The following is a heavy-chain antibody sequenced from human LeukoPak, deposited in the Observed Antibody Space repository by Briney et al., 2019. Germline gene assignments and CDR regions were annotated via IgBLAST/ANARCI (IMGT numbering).Heavy chain of an antibody. D-gene: IGHD2-2*01. Sequence: ASVKVSCKASGYTFTSYYMYWVRQAPGQGLEWVGIINPSGGSTSYAQKFQGRVTMTRDTSTSTVYMELSSLRSEDTAVYYCAVPAAMPFGYYFDYWGQGTLVTVSS. CDR3: AVPAAMPFGYYFDY. V-gene: IGHV1-46*01. CDR2: INPSGGST. J-gene: IGHJ4*02. CDR1: GYTFTSYY.